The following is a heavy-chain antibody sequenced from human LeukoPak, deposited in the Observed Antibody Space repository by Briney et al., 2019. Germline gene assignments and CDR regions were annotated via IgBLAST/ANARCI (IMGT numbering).Heavy chain of an antibody. CDR2: IYYSGST. V-gene: IGHV4-31*11. D-gene: IGHD5-12*01. Sequence: PSETLSLTCAVYGGSFSGYYWSWIRQHPGKGLEWIGYIYYSGSTYYNPSLKSRVTISVDTSKNQFSLKLSSVTAADTAVYYCARAATNPDLYFDYWGQGTLVTVSS. J-gene: IGHJ4*02. CDR3: ARAATNPDLYFDY. CDR1: GGSFSGYY.